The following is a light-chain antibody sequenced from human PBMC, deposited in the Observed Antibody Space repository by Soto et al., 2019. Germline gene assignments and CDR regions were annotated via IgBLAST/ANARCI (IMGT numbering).Light chain of an antibody. Sequence: EIVLTQYPATLSLSPGERATLSCRARQSVSSYLAWYQQKPGQDPRLLISDASNKATGIPARFSGSGSGTGFTLAISSLGPEDFAVYCCRRRSNWMTFGQGTRLEIK. CDR3: RRRSNWMT. CDR1: QSVSSY. CDR2: DAS. V-gene: IGKV3-11*01. J-gene: IGKJ5*01.